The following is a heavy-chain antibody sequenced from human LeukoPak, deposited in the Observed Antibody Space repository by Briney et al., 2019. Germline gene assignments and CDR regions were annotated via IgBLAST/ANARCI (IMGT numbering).Heavy chain of an antibody. J-gene: IGHJ3*02. Sequence: PSETLSLTCAVYGGSFSGYYWSWIRQPPGKGLEWIGEINHSGSTNYHPSLKSRVTISVDTSKNQFSLKLSSVTAADTAVYYCARGLAVTIHDAFDIWGQGTMVTVSS. D-gene: IGHD4-17*01. CDR1: GGSFSGYY. CDR3: ARGLAVTIHDAFDI. CDR2: INHSGST. V-gene: IGHV4-34*01.